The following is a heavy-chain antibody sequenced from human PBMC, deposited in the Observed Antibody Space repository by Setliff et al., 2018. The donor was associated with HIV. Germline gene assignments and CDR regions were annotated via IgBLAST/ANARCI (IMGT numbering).Heavy chain of an antibody. V-gene: IGHV4-31*03. CDR2: FHYSGNT. J-gene: IGHJ4*02. Sequence: SGPTLVNTSETLSLTCTVSGGSISSGEYSWSWIRQRPGKGLEYIGSFHYSGNTDYNPSLKSRLTISIYKSKNSFSLRLTSVAAADTAVYYCARVRSDPALGEYGDYYFDCWGQGTLVTVSS. CDR3: ARVRSDPALGEYGDYYFDC. D-gene: IGHD4-17*01. CDR1: GGSISSGEYS.